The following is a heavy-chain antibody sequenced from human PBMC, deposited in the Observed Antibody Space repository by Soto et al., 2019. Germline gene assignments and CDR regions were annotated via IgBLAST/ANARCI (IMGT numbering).Heavy chain of an antibody. Sequence: QVQLVQSGAEMKQPGASVKLSCQASGYIFIHCFMHWVRQAPGQGIEWMGGINPSSGTTTYAQKFQGRVTVTRDTSTSTVYMELSSLGSGDTAMYYCARSLGETTSLFDYWGQGSLVTVSA. CDR1: GYIFIHCF. CDR3: ARSLGETTSLFDY. V-gene: IGHV1-46*01. J-gene: IGHJ4*02. CDR2: INPSSGTT. D-gene: IGHD1-26*01.